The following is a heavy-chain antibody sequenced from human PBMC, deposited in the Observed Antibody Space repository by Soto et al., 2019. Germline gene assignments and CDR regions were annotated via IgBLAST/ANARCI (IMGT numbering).Heavy chain of an antibody. CDR1: GDTSSFYT. CDR2: VNPIVSMS. V-gene: IGHV1-69*02. D-gene: IGHD3-10*01. Sequence: ASVKVSCKASGDTSSFYTINWVRQAPGLGLEWMGRVNPIVSMSNYAQKFQGRVTITADKSTNTAYMQLSSLRSEDTAIYYCAASYGSGYRAFDYWGQGALVTVSS. CDR3: AASYGSGYRAFDY. J-gene: IGHJ4*02.